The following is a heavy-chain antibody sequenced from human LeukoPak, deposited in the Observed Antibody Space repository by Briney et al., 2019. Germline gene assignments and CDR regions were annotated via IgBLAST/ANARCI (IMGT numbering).Heavy chain of an antibody. CDR1: GNTFTTYG. J-gene: IGHJ5*02. V-gene: IGHV1-8*01. CDR2: VNPQSGNS. CDR3: AQAYRTTTGFDP. Sequence: ASVKVSCKASGNTFTTYGFNWVRQATGQGLEWMGWVNPQSGNSGSAQKFQDRVTMTANTSISTAYLELSGLRFEVTGVYYCAQAYRTTTGFDPWGQGTLVTVSS. D-gene: IGHD4-17*01.